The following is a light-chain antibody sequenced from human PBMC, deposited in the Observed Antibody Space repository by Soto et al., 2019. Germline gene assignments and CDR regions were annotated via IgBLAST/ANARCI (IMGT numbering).Light chain of an antibody. CDR2: EVS. Sequence: QSVLTQPASVSESPGQSITISCAGTTSDVGGYNYVSWYQQYPGKAPKFMIFEVSNRPSGVSNRFSGSKSGNTASLTISGLQADDEADYYCSSYTSSGTWVFGGGTKLTVL. CDR1: TSDVGGYNY. J-gene: IGLJ3*02. V-gene: IGLV2-14*01. CDR3: SSYTSSGTWV.